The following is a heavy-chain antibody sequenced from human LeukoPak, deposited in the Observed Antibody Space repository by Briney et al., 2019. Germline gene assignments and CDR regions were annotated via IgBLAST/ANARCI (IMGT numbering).Heavy chain of an antibody. D-gene: IGHD4-11*01. Sequence: GRPLRLSCTASGFTFSSFAVHWVRQAPGKGLEWVAVIWYDGSNKYYAESVKGRFTISRDNSKNTLYLQMNSLRAEDTALYYCVRGGATTETYFDNWGQGTLVTVSS. CDR3: VRGGATTETYFDN. J-gene: IGHJ4*02. V-gene: IGHV3-33*01. CDR1: GFTFSSFA. CDR2: IWYDGSNK.